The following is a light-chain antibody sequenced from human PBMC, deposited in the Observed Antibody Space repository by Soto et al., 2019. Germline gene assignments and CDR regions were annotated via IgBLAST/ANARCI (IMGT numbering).Light chain of an antibody. Sequence: QSVLTQPPSASGTPGQRATISCSGSSSNIGSNYVYWYQQLPGTAPKLLIYTNDQRPSGVPDRFSGSKSGTSVSLAISGLQSEDEADYYCASWDDSLNGVVFGGGTKLTVL. CDR1: SSNIGSNY. V-gene: IGLV1-44*01. CDR2: TND. J-gene: IGLJ2*01. CDR3: ASWDDSLNGVV.